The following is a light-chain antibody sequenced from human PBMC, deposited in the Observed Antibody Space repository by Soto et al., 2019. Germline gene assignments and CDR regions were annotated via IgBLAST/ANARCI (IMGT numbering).Light chain of an antibody. CDR1: QSVRSSY. CDR3: QQYYSYPRVT. CDR2: GAS. Sequence: EIVLTQSPGTLSLSPGERATLYCRASQSVRSSYLAWYQQKPGQAPRLLLYGASSRATGIPDRFNGSGSGTDFTLTIICLQSEDFSTYYCQQYYSYPRVTFGGGTKVDIK. J-gene: IGKJ4*01. V-gene: IGKV3-20*01.